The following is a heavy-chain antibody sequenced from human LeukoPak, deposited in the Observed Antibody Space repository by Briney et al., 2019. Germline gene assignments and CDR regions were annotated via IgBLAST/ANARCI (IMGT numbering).Heavy chain of an antibody. J-gene: IGHJ4*02. D-gene: IGHD3-22*01. CDR3: AKDGARITMIVVVTPFDY. V-gene: IGHV3-30-3*01. Sequence: GGSLRLSCAASGFTFSSYAMHWVRQAPGKGLEWVAVISYDGSNKYYADSVKGRFTISRDNSKNTLYLQMNSLRAEDTAVYYCAKDGARITMIVVVTPFDYWGQGTLVTVSS. CDR2: ISYDGSNK. CDR1: GFTFSSYA.